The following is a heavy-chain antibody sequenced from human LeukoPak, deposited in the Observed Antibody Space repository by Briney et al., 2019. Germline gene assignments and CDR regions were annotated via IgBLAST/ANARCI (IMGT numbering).Heavy chain of an antibody. CDR2: ISAYNGNT. CDR1: GYTFTSYG. CDR3: ARDLSPFLVAGPNWFDP. V-gene: IGHV1-18*01. Sequence: ASVKVSCKASGYTFTSYGISWVRQAPGQGLEWMGWISAYNGNTNYAQKLQGRVTMTTDTSTSTAYMELRSLRSDDTAVYYCARDLSPFLVAGPNWFDPWGQGTLVTVSS. D-gene: IGHD6-19*01. J-gene: IGHJ5*02.